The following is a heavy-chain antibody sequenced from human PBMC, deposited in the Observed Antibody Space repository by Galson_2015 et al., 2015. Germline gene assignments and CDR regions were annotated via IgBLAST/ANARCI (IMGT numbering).Heavy chain of an antibody. Sequence: SETLSLTCTVSGGSVSSGSYYWSWIRQPPGKGLEWIGYIYYSGSTNYNPSLKSRVTISVDTSKKQFSLKLCSVTAADTAVYYCARGRVGVTTGYFGYWGQGTLVTVSS. CDR3: ARGRVGVTTGYFGY. D-gene: IGHD4-17*01. CDR2: IYYSGST. V-gene: IGHV4-61*01. CDR1: GGSVSSGSYY. J-gene: IGHJ4*03.